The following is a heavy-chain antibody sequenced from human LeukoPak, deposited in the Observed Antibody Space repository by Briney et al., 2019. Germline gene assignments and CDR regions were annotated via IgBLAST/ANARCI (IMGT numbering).Heavy chain of an antibody. CDR1: GFTFSSYE. D-gene: IGHD3-10*01. Sequence: PGGSLRLSCAASGFTFSSYEMNWVRQAAGKGLEWVSYISSSGSTIYYADSVKGRFTISRDNAKNSLYLQMNSLRAEDTTVYYCASSQVRGVTDWGQGTLVTVSS. J-gene: IGHJ4*02. V-gene: IGHV3-48*03. CDR2: ISSSGSTI. CDR3: ASSQVRGVTD.